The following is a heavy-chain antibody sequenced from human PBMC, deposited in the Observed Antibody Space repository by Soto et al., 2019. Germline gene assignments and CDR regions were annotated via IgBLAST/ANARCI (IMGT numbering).Heavy chain of an antibody. Sequence: PSETLSLTCAVYGGSFSGYYWSWIRQPPGKGLEWIGEINHSGSTNYNPSLKSRVTISVDTSKNQFSLKLSSVTAADTAVYYCARGGYCSSTSCYTSWLHPWGEGTMLAVYS. J-gene: IGHJ5*02. V-gene: IGHV4-34*01. D-gene: IGHD2-2*02. CDR2: INHSGST. CDR3: ARGGYCSSTSCYTSWLHP. CDR1: GGSFSGYY.